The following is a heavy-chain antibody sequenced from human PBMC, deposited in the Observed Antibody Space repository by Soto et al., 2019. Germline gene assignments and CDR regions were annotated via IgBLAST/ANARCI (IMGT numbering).Heavy chain of an antibody. V-gene: IGHV1-69*13. J-gene: IGHJ6*02. D-gene: IGHD2-2*01. CDR3: ARWYCSSTSRYYYYGMDV. CDR2: IIPIFGTA. Sequence: ASVKVSCKASGGTFSSYAISWVRQAPGQGLEWMGGIIPIFGTANYAQKFQGRVTITADESTSTAYMELSSLRSEDTAVYYCARWYCSSTSRYYYYGMDVWAKGPRSPSP. CDR1: GGTFSSYA.